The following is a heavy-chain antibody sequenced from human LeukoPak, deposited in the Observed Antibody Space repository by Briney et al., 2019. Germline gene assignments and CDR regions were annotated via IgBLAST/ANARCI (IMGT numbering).Heavy chain of an antibody. Sequence: PGGSLRLSCAASGFTFSDYYMSWIRQAPGKGLEWVSYISSSSSYTNYADSVKGRFTISRDNAKNSLYLQMNSLRAEDTAVYYCAKGPAPRLGEFSYHALVDYWGQGTLVTVSS. J-gene: IGHJ4*02. CDR1: GFTFSDYY. D-gene: IGHD3-16*02. V-gene: IGHV3-11*06. CDR2: ISSSSSYT. CDR3: AKGPAPRLGEFSYHALVDY.